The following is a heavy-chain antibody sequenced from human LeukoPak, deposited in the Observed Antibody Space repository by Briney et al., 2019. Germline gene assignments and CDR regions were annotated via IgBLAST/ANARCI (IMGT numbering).Heavy chain of an antibody. CDR1: GGSISSSSYY. J-gene: IGHJ6*03. V-gene: IGHV4-39*01. CDR3: ARVGRGSSSWYVDYYYYYMDV. Sequence: SETLSLTCTVSGGSISSSSYYWGWIRQPPGKGLEWIGSIYYRGSTYYNPSLKSRVTISVDPSKNQFSLKLSSVTAADTAVYYCARVGRGSSSWYVDYYYYYMDVWGKGTTVTVSS. D-gene: IGHD6-13*01. CDR2: IYYRGST.